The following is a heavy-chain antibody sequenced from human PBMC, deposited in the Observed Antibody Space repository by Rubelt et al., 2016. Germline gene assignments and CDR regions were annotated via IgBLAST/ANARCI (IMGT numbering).Heavy chain of an antibody. CDR2: INHGGST. D-gene: IGHD3-16*01. J-gene: IGHJ4*02. Sequence: QVQLQRWGAGLLKPSETLSLTCAVSGGSLRGIFWNWIRQTPGKGLEWLGEINHGGSTDYNPSPQSRVHMSVDTSKHQLSLKRTPVTTADTAADYCATGLQAQRSFGYWGQGTLVTVSS. CDR3: ATGLQAQRSFGY. V-gene: IGHV4-34*01. CDR1: GGSLRGIF.